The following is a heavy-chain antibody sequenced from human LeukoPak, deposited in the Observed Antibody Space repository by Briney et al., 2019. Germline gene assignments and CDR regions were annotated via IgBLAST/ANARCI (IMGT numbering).Heavy chain of an antibody. CDR1: GGSISSYY. J-gene: IGHJ4*02. D-gene: IGHD5-12*01. CDR3: ARVRGYSGYDFRYFDY. V-gene: IGHV4-59*01. Sequence: SETLSLTCTVSGGSISSYYWSWIRQPPGKGLEWIGYIYYSGSTNYNPSLKSRVTISVDTSKNQFSLKLSSVTAADTAVYYCARVRGYSGYDFRYFDYWGQGTLVTVSS. CDR2: IYYSGST.